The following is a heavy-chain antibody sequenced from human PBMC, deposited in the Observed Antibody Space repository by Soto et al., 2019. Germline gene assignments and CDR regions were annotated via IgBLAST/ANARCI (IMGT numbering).Heavy chain of an antibody. CDR3: ASHDPGARFYP. J-gene: IGHJ5*02. D-gene: IGHD1-1*01. Sequence: QVQLVQSGAEVKKPGASVKVSCKAPRYIFTAYFMHWVRQAPGQGLEWMGWINPNNGATHYGLSFQGRVTMNRDTSISTAYMELSSLRSDDTAVYYCASHDPGARFYPWGQGTLVIVSS. CDR1: RYIFTAYF. CDR2: INPNNGAT. V-gene: IGHV1-2*02.